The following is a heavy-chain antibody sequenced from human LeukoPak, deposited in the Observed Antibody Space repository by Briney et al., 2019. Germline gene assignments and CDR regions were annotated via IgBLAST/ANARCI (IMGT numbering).Heavy chain of an antibody. CDR2: ISAYNGNT. Sequence: ASVKVSCKASGYTFTSYGISWVRQAPGQGLEWMGWISAYNGNTNYAQKLQGRVTMTTDTSTSTAYMELRSLRSDDTAVYYCARDRQYYYDSGGYYYADAFDIWGQGTMVTVSS. CDR3: ARDRQYYYDSGGYYYADAFDI. D-gene: IGHD3-22*01. J-gene: IGHJ3*02. V-gene: IGHV1-18*01. CDR1: GYTFTSYG.